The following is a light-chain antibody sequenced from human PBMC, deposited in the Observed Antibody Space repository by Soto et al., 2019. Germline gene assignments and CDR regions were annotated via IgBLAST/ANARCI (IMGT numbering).Light chain of an antibody. CDR2: KTS. Sequence: DIQMTQSPSTLSASVGDRVSITCRARQSLNSWLAWYQQKPGKAPKLLIYKTSTLESGVPSRFSGSGSGTEFTLTISNLQPDDFATYYCQQYNTYSFGQGTKVDIK. CDR3: QQYNTYS. V-gene: IGKV1-5*03. J-gene: IGKJ2*01. CDR1: QSLNSW.